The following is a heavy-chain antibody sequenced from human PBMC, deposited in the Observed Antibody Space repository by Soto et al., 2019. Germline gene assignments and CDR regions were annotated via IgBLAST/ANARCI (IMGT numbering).Heavy chain of an antibody. J-gene: IGHJ4*02. D-gene: IGHD5-12*01. CDR2: ISYDGSIQ. Sequence: QVQLVESGGGVVQPGRSLRLACSASGFTFSDYGVHWVRQAPGTALEWVAVISYDGSIQYYADSVKGRFTISRDNSKNTLYLQMHSLRVEDTAVYFCAKDPTVRGYRGYDSGYYFDFWGQGSLVTVSS. CDR3: AKDPTVRGYRGYDSGYYFDF. V-gene: IGHV3-30*18. CDR1: GFTFSDYG.